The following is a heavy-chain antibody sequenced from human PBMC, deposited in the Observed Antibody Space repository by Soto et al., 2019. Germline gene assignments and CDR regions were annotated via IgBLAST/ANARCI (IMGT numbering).Heavy chain of an antibody. Sequence: QVQLQESGPGLVKPSGTLSLTCGVSGDSISSFTWWSWVRQSPGKGLEWIGEIRLGGSTNYNPSLKTRVTMSLDKSKNQLSLNLTSVTAADTAVFYCASHGHGYYGMDIWGQGTTVTVSS. V-gene: IGHV4-4*02. CDR2: IRLGGST. D-gene: IGHD6-13*01. CDR3: ASHGHGYYGMDI. CDR1: GDSISSFTW. J-gene: IGHJ6*02.